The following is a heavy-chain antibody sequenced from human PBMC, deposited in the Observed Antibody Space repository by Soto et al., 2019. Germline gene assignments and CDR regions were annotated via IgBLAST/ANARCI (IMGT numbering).Heavy chain of an antibody. V-gene: IGHV4-34*01. CDR3: ARDHYDFWSGYPPHYYYFGMDV. Sequence: SETLSLTCAVYGGSFSGYYWSWIRQPPGKGLEWIGEINHSGSTNYNPSLKSRVTISVDTSKNQFSLKLSSVTAADTAVYYCARDHYDFWSGYPPHYYYFGMDVWAQGTTVTVSS. J-gene: IGHJ6*02. CDR1: GGSFSGYY. CDR2: INHSGST. D-gene: IGHD3-3*01.